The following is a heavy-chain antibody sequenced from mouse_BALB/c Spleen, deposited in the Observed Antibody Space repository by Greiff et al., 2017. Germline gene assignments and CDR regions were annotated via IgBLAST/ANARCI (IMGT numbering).Heavy chain of an antibody. Sequence: EVKLQESGAELVRPGALVKLSCKASGFNIKDYYMHWVKQRPEQGLEWIGWIDPENGNTIYDPKFQGKASITADTSSNTAYLQLSSLTSEDTAVYYCASFYYYGSSDYWGQGTTLTVSS. CDR2: IDPENGNT. V-gene: IGHV14-1*02. CDR1: GFNIKDYY. CDR3: ASFYYYGSSDY. J-gene: IGHJ2*01. D-gene: IGHD1-1*01.